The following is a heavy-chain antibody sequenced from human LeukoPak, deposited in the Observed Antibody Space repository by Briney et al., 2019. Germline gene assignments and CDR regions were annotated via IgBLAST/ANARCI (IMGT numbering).Heavy chain of an antibody. Sequence: SVKVSCKASGGTFSSYTISWVRQAPGQGLEWMGGIIPIFGTANYAQKFQGRVTITADESTSTAYMELSSLRSEDTAVYYCARDIRPYYDILTGHYYFDYWGQGTLVTVSS. D-gene: IGHD3-9*01. CDR3: ARDIRPYYDILTGHYYFDY. CDR2: IIPIFGTA. J-gene: IGHJ4*02. CDR1: GGTFSSYT. V-gene: IGHV1-69*13.